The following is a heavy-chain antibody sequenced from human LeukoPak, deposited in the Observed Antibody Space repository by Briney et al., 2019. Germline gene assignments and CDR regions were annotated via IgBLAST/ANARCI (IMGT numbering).Heavy chain of an antibody. J-gene: IGHJ4*02. CDR2: ISAYNGNT. D-gene: IGHD6-19*01. CDR3: ARDGNGWSDFDY. V-gene: IGHV1-18*01. Sequence: GASVKVSCKASGYTFTSYGISWVRQAPGQGLEWMGWISAYNGNTNYAQKFQGRVTITRDTSASTAYMELSSLRSEDTAVYYCARDGNGWSDFDYWGQGTLVTVSS. CDR1: GYTFTSYG.